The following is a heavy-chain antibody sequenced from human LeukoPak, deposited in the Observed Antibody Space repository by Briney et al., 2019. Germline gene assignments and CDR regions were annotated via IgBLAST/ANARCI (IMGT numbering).Heavy chain of an antibody. D-gene: IGHD2-2*01. CDR1: GFTFSSYS. V-gene: IGHV3-21*01. Sequence: GGSLRLSCAASGFTFSSYSMNWVRQAPGKGLEWVSSMSSSSSYIYYADSVKGRFTISRDNAKNSLYLQMNSLRAEDTAVYYCARDDIVVVPADYGMDVWGQGTTVTVSS. CDR2: MSSSSSYI. J-gene: IGHJ6*02. CDR3: ARDDIVVVPADYGMDV.